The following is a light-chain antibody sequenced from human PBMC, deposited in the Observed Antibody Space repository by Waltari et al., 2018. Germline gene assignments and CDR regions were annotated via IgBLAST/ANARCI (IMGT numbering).Light chain of an antibody. CDR1: SSDVGGFNY. CDR2: EFS. J-gene: IGLJ2*01. Sequence: QSALTQPPSAPGSPGQSVTISCTATSSDVGGFNYVSWYQQHPGKAPKLMIYEFSKRPSGVPDRFSGSKSGNTASLTVSGLQAEDEGDYYCSSYAGTNNVVFGGGTKLTVL. V-gene: IGLV2-8*01. CDR3: SSYAGTNNVV.